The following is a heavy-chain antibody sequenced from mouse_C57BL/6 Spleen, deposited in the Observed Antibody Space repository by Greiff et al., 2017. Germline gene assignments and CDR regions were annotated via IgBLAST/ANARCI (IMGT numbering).Heavy chain of an antibody. CDR3: AKKSSSKGDYAMGY. V-gene: IGHV2-5*01. J-gene: IGHJ4*01. Sequence: QVQLQQSGPGLVQPSQCLSITCTVSGFSLTSYGVHWVRQSPGRGLEWLGVIWRGGSTDYNAACLSRLSITKDHSKNQVFFKMNSLQADDTAIYYCAKKSSSKGDYAMGYWGQGTSVTVSS. D-gene: IGHD1-1*01. CDR1: GFSLTSYG. CDR2: IWRGGST.